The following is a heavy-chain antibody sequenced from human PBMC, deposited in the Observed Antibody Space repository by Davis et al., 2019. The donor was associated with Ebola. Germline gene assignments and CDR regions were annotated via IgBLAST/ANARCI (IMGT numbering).Heavy chain of an antibody. Sequence: GSLRLSCAASGFTFSSYDISWVRQAPGKGLAWIAEINHSGSTNYNPSPQSRVIIAVNTSKNQFSLKLSSATAADTAVYYCARGPTPTSIDPWGQGTLVTVSS. CDR3: ARGPTPTSIDP. J-gene: IGHJ5*02. D-gene: IGHD5-12*01. CDR1: GFTFSSYD. V-gene: IGHV4-34*01. CDR2: INHSGST.